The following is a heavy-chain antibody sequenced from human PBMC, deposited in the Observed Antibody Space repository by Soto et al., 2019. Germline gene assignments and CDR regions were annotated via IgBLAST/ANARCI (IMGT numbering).Heavy chain of an antibody. CDR2: IYSGGST. CDR3: ARDWPYDFWSGQDRNYYYYMDV. CDR1: GFTVSSNY. D-gene: IGHD3-3*01. Sequence: GGSLRLSCAASGFTVSSNYMSWVRQAPGKGLEWVSVIYSGGSTYYADSVKGRFTISRDNSKNTLYLQMNSLRAEETAVYYCARDWPYDFWSGQDRNYYYYMDVWGKGTTVTVSS. J-gene: IGHJ6*03. V-gene: IGHV3-66*01.